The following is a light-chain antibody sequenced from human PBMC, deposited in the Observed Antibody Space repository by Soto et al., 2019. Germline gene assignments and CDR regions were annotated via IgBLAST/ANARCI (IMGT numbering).Light chain of an antibody. Sequence: TGTSSNVGGYDYVSWYQLHPGKAPKLMVFEVSNRPSGVSYRFSGSKSGNTASLTISGLQAEDEADYFCSSYSISTAYLFGTGTKVTVL. J-gene: IGLJ1*01. V-gene: IGLV2-14*01. CDR3: SSYSISTAYL. CDR2: EVS. CDR1: SSNVGGYDY.